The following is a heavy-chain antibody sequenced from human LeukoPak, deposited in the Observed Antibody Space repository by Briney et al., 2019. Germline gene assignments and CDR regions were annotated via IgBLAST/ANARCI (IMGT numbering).Heavy chain of an antibody. CDR2: IYYSGST. V-gene: IGHV4-61*08. D-gene: IGHD6-19*01. Sequence: SETLSLTCTVSGGSISSGDYYWSWIRQPPGKGLEWIGYIYYSGSTNYNPSLKSRVTISVDTSKNQFSLKLSSVTAADTAVYYCARGTKLSGYFDYWGQGTLVTVSS. CDR3: ARGTKLSGYFDY. J-gene: IGHJ4*02. CDR1: GGSISSGDYY.